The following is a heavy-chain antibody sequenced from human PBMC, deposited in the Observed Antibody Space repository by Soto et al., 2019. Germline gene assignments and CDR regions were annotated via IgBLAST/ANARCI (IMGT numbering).Heavy chain of an antibody. D-gene: IGHD3-10*01. J-gene: IGHJ6*03. CDR3: ARGLIVWFGELSRRGGYYYDMDV. CDR1: GGSFSGYQ. V-gene: IGHV4-34*01. CDR2: INDSGNI. Sequence: QVQLQQWGAGLLKPSETLSLTCAVYGGSFSGYQWSWIRQTPGKGLEWIGEINDSGNINYNPSLKSRVTILVDTAKKQISLKLSSVTDADTAFYYCARGLIVWFGELSRRGGYYYDMDVWGKGTTVTVSS.